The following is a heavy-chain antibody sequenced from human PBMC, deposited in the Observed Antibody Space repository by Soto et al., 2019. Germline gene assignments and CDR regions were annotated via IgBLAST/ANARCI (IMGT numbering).Heavy chain of an antibody. V-gene: IGHV1-18*04. Sequence: GASVKVSCKASGYTFTSYGISWVRQAPGQGLEWMGWISAYNGNTNYAQKLQGRVTMTTDTSTSTAYMELRSLRSDDTAVYYCARDTPYDSSGYYLDYWGQGXLVTVSS. CDR1: GYTFTSYG. CDR3: ARDTPYDSSGYYLDY. CDR2: ISAYNGNT. J-gene: IGHJ4*02. D-gene: IGHD3-22*01.